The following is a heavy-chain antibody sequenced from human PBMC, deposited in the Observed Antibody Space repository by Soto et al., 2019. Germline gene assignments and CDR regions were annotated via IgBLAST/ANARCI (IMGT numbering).Heavy chain of an antibody. D-gene: IGHD3-10*01. J-gene: IGHJ6*02. CDR1: GGSFSGYY. V-gene: IGHV4-34*01. CDR2: INHSGST. Sequence: PSETLSLTCAVYGGSFSGYYWTWIRQPPGTGLEWIGEINHSGSTNYNPSLKRRVTMSMDTSKTQFSLMLESVTATDTAVYYCGRHGFGSLHGLVDVWGQGTTVTVSS. CDR3: GRHGFGSLHGLVDV.